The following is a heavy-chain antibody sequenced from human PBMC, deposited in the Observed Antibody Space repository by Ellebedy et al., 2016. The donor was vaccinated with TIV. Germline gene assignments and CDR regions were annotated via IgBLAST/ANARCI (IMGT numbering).Heavy chain of an antibody. V-gene: IGHV1-46*01. CDR3: AREGGGVTSDSDAFDI. J-gene: IGHJ3*02. CDR1: GYTFTTYY. D-gene: IGHD3-16*01. CDR2: IHPSDGTT. Sequence: AASVKVSCKASGYTFTTYYLHLVRQAPGQGLEWIGVIHPSDGTTMYAQRFQGRVIMTRDTSTSTVYMELSSLRSEDTAVYYCAREGGGVTSDSDAFDIWGQGTMVTVSS.